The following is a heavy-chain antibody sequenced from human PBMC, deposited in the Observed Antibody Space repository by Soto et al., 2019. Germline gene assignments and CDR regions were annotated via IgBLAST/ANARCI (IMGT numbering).Heavy chain of an antibody. CDR3: AREAGLRYYDSSGYSFDY. D-gene: IGHD3-22*01. CDR1: GGTFSSYA. Sequence: QVQLVQSGAEVKKPGSSVKVSCKASGGTFSSYAISWVRQAPGQGLEWMGGIIPIFGTANYAQKFQGRVTITADESTSTAYMELSSLRSEDTAVYYCAREAGLRYYDSSGYSFDYWGQGTLVTVSS. V-gene: IGHV1-69*01. CDR2: IIPIFGTA. J-gene: IGHJ4*02.